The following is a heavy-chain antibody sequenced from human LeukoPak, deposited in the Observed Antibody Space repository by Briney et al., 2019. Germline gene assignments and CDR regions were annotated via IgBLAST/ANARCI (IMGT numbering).Heavy chain of an antibody. CDR3: ARRGGSGRSFDY. V-gene: IGHV4-61*01. CDR2: IYYTGST. Sequence: SETLSLTCTASGGSVSSGTFNWSWIPPPPGQELEWIGNIYYTGSTNYNPSLKTRLTISVDTSKNQFSLKLSSVTAADTAVYYCARRGGSGRSFDYWGQGTLVTVSS. J-gene: IGHJ4*02. D-gene: IGHD3-10*01. CDR1: GGSVSSGTFN.